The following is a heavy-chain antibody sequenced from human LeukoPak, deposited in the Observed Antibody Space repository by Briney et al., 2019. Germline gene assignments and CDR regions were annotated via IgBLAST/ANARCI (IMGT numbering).Heavy chain of an antibody. J-gene: IGHJ4*02. CDR2: ISSSSSYI. D-gene: IGHD6-13*01. CDR1: GFTFSSYW. V-gene: IGHV3-21*01. Sequence: SGGSLRLSCAASGFTFSSYWMSWVRQAPGKGLEWVSSISSSSSYIYYADSVKGRFTISRDNAKNSLYLQMNSLRAEDTAVYYCARVKISSWSFDYWGQGTLVTVSS. CDR3: ARVKISSWSFDY.